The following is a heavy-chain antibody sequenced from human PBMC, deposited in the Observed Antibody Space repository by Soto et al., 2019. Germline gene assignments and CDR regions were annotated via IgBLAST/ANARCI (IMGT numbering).Heavy chain of an antibody. CDR2: IYHSGSA. V-gene: IGHV4-30-4*08. CDR3: ARVSWSWSRRAFDI. D-gene: IGHD6-13*01. Sequence: QVQLQESGPGLVKPSQTLSLTCTVSGDSMSSGDNYWSWIRQPPGKGLECIAHIYHSGSAYYNPSFRSRGVISVDPSRNQFSLKLTSVTAADTAVYYCARVSWSWSRRAFDIWGQGTSVTVSS. CDR1: GDSMSSGDNY. J-gene: IGHJ3*02.